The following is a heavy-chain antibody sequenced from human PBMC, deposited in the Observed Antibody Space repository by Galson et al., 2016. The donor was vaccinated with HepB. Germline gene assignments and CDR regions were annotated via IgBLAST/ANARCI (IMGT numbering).Heavy chain of an antibody. Sequence: SVKVSCKVSGYTLTELSMHWVRQAPGEGLEWMGGFDREDGETVYAQKFQGRVIMTEETSTDTAYLELSSLIPEDTAVYYCAMTTVTNQKWYFDLWGRGTLVTVSS. CDR2: FDREDGET. D-gene: IGHD4-17*01. CDR1: GYTLTELS. V-gene: IGHV1-24*01. J-gene: IGHJ2*01. CDR3: AMTTVTNQKWYFDL.